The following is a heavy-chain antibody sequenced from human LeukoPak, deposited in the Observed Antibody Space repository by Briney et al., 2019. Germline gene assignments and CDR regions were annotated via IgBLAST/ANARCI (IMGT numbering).Heavy chain of an antibody. CDR3: AGRLGYYYPYMDG. CDR2: INHSGSA. J-gene: IGHJ6*03. V-gene: IGHV4-34*01. D-gene: IGHD6-25*01. Sequence: SETLSLTCAVYGGSFSGYYWNWIRQPPGKGLEWIGEINHSGSANYNPSLKSRVTISVDTSKNQFSLKLSSVTAAETAVYYCAGRLGYYYPYMDGWGKGTTVTVSS. CDR1: GGSFSGYY.